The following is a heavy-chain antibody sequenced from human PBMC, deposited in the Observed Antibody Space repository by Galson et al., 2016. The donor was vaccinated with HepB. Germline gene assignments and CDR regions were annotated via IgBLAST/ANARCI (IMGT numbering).Heavy chain of an antibody. CDR2: IYSSGTS. Sequence: SETLSLTCTVSEGSMSDYFWSWIRQPAGKGLEWIGRIYSSGTSNYNPSLKSRVTMSLDTSNNHISRRLTSVTAADTAIYYCAREARSRWYPLFDLWGRGTLITVAP. CDR3: AREARSRWYPLFDL. D-gene: IGHD6-19*01. J-gene: IGHJ4*02. CDR1: EGSMSDYF. V-gene: IGHV4-4*07.